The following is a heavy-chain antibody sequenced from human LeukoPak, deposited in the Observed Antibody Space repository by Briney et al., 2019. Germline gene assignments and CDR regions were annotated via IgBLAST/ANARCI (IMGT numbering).Heavy chain of an antibody. CDR1: GFTFSDYY. D-gene: IGHD6-13*01. V-gene: IGHV3-11*04. CDR3: ASETIEGIAAAGTGIDY. J-gene: IGHJ4*02. CDR2: ISSSGSTI. Sequence: SGGSLRLSCAVSGFTFSDYYMSWIRQAPGKGMKWVSYISSSGSTIYYADSVKGRFTISRDNAKNSLYLQMNSLRAEDTAVYYCASETIEGIAAAGTGIDYWGQGTPVTVSS.